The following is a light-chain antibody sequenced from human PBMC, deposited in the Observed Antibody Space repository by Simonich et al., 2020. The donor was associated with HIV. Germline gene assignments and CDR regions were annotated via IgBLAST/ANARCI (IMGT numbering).Light chain of an antibody. J-gene: IGLJ3*02. CDR2: EDN. CDR1: SGSIASNS. V-gene: IGLV6-57*01. Sequence: NFMLTQPHSVSESPGKTVTISCTRNSGSIASNSVQWYQQRPGISPTTVIYEDNQRPSEVPNRFSGSIDSSSNSAALTISGLKTEDEADYYCQSYDISSWVFGGGTKLTVL. CDR3: QSYDISSWV.